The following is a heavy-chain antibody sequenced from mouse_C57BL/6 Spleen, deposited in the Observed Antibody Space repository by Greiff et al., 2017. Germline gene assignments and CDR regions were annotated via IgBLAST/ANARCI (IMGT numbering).Heavy chain of an antibody. CDR1: GYAFSSSW. D-gene: IGHD1-1*01. CDR2: IYPGDGDT. Sequence: VQVVESGPELVKPGASVKISCKASGYAFSSSWMNWVKQRPGKGLEWIGRIYPGDGDTTYNGKFKGKATLTAAKSSSTAYMQLSSLTSEDSAVYFCARHVVNYYGSSYQGDYFDYWGQGTTLTVSS. J-gene: IGHJ2*01. V-gene: IGHV1-82*01. CDR3: ARHVVNYYGSSYQGDYFDY.